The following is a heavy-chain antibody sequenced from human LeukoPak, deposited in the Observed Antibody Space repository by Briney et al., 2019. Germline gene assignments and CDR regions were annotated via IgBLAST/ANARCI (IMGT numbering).Heavy chain of an antibody. Sequence: PSETLSLTCTVSGASISSSNYYWGWIRQPPGEGLEWIGEINHSGSTNYNPSLKSRVTISVDTSKNQFSLKLSSVTAADTAVYYCARGWSTGIVGPYYFDYWGQGTLVTVSS. CDR1: GASISSSNYY. CDR2: INHSGST. V-gene: IGHV4-39*07. D-gene: IGHD2-15*01. CDR3: ARGWSTGIVGPYYFDY. J-gene: IGHJ4*02.